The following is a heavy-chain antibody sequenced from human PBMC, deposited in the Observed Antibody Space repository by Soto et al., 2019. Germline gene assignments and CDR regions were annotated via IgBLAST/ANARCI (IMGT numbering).Heavy chain of an antibody. V-gene: IGHV3-74*01. CDR2: ITSDGTIT. Sequence: EVQLVESGGGLVQPGGSLRLSCAASGFTFSTYWMHWVRQAPGKGLVWVSHITSDGTITTYADSVKGRFTISRDNAKNTLSLQMNSLRAEDTGVYYFARGAGGFDYWGQGTLFTVSS. J-gene: IGHJ4*02. CDR1: GFTFSTYW. CDR3: ARGAGGFDY. D-gene: IGHD3-16*01.